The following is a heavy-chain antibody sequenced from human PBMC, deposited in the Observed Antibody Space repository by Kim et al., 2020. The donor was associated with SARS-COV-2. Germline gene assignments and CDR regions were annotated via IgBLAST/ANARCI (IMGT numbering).Heavy chain of an antibody. CDR1: GFTFDDYG. J-gene: IGHJ6*03. V-gene: IGHV3-20*04. Sequence: GGSLRLSCAASGFTFDDYGMSWVRQAPGKGLEWVSGINWNGGSTGYADSVKGRFTISRDNAKNSLYLQMNSLRAEDTALYYCARGYYDILTGYYSIYYYYYMDVRGKGTTVTVSS. CDR2: INWNGGST. CDR3: ARGYYDILTGYYSIYYYYYMDV. D-gene: IGHD3-9*01.